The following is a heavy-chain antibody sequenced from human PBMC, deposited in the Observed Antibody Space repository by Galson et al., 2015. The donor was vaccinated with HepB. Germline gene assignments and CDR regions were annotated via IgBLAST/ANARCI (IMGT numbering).Heavy chain of an antibody. CDR3: AKDAGGTDSGPFEY. D-gene: IGHD1-26*01. J-gene: IGHJ4*02. CDR2: INDSGGNT. Sequence: SLRLSCAASVFNFRTYGMSWARQAPGKGLQWVSTINDSGGNTHYADSVKGRFTISRDNSKNTLYLHMNSLRAEDTAVYYCAKDAGGTDSGPFEYWGQGTLVTVSS. V-gene: IGHV3-23*01. CDR1: VFNFRTYG.